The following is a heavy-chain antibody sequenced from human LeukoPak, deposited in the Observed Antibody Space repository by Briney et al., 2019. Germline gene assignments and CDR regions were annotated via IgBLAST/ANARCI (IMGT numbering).Heavy chain of an antibody. V-gene: IGHV3-23*01. Sequence: GGSLRLSCAASGFTFSSYSMNWVRQPPGKGLEWVSAISGSGGSTYYADSVKDRFTISRDNSKNTLYLQMNSLRAEDTAVYYCARDNLKSSGYLSSAGGLDYWGQGTLVTVSS. CDR3: ARDNLKSSGYLSSAGGLDY. J-gene: IGHJ4*02. CDR2: ISGSGGST. CDR1: GFTFSSYS. D-gene: IGHD3-22*01.